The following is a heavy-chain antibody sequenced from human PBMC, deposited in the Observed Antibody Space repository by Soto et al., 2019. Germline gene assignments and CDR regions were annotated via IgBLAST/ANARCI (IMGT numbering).Heavy chain of an antibody. CDR2: ISSSSSTI. J-gene: IGHJ4*02. D-gene: IGHD3-16*02. V-gene: IGHV3-48*01. CDR1: GFTFSSYS. CDR3: ARDDYIWGSYRYIDY. Sequence: EVQLVESGRGLVQPGGSLRLSCAASGFTFSSYSMNWVRQAPGKGLEWVSYISSSSSTIYYADSVKGRFTISRDNAKNSLYLQMNSLRAEDTAVYYCARDDYIWGSYRYIDYWGQGTLVTVSS.